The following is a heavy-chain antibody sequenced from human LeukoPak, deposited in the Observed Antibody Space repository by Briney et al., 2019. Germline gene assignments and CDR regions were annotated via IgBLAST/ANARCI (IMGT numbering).Heavy chain of an antibody. CDR1: GFTFSRYW. CDR3: ARYALTGSRWLDP. D-gene: IGHD1-20*01. CDR2: IKQDGSEK. J-gene: IGHJ5*02. Sequence: PGGSLRPSCAASGFTFSRYWMSWVRQAPGKGLEWVAHIKQDGSEKYYVDSVRGRFIISRDNANNSLYLQMNSLRGEDTAIYYCARYALTGSRWLDPWGQGTLVTVSS. V-gene: IGHV3-7*01.